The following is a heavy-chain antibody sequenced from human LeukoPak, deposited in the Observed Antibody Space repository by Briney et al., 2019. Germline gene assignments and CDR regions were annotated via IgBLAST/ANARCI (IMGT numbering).Heavy chain of an antibody. CDR2: INPNSGGT. D-gene: IGHD3-22*01. CDR1: GYTFTGYY. J-gene: IGHJ4*02. V-gene: IGHV1-2*02. CDR3: ARAYYYDSSGYFPFDY. Sequence: ASVKVSCKASGYTFTGYYMHWVRQAPGQGLEWMGWINPNSGGTNYAQKFQGRVTMTRDTSISTAYMELSRLRSDDTAVYYCARAYYYDSSGYFPFDYWGQGTLVIVSS.